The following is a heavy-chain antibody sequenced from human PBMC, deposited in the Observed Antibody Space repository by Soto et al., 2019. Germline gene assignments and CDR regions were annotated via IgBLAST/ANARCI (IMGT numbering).Heavy chain of an antibody. D-gene: IGHD5-12*01. CDR2: IIPIFGTD. CDR3: ASSVAKYYYNGMDV. J-gene: IGHJ6*02. Sequence: QVQLVQSGAEVKKPGSSVKVSCKASGGTFSSYAISWVRQAPGQGLEWMGGIIPIFGTDDYAQKFQGRVTITADEPRSTAYMELSSLISEDTAVYYCASSVAKYYYNGMDVWGQGTTVTVSS. CDR1: GGTFSSYA. V-gene: IGHV1-69*12.